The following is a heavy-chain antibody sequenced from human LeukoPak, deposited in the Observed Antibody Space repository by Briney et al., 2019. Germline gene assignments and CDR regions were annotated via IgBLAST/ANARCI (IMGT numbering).Heavy chain of an antibody. CDR2: IYSGGST. D-gene: IGHD6-6*01. J-gene: IGHJ3*02. CDR3: ARNGAAARRAFDI. CDR1: GFTVSSNY. Sequence: PGGSLRLSCAASGFTVSSNYVSWVRQAPGKGLEWVSVIYSGGSTYYADSVKGRFTISRDNSKNTLYLQMNSLRAEDTAVYYCARNGAAARRAFDIWGQGTMVTVSS. V-gene: IGHV3-66*01.